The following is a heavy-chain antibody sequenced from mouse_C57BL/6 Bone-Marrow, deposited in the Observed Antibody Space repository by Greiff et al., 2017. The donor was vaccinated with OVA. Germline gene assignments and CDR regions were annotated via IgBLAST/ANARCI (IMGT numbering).Heavy chain of an antibody. CDR3: ARLGNYAMDY. J-gene: IGHJ4*01. V-gene: IGHV1-66*01. CDR2: IYPGSGNT. CDR1: GYSFTSYY. D-gene: IGHD2-14*01. Sequence: QVQLQQSGPELVKPGASVKISCKASGYSFTSYYIHWVKQRPGQGLEWIGWIYPGSGNTKYNEKFKGKATLTADTSSSTAYMQLSSLTSEDSAVYYCARLGNYAMDYWGQGTSVTVSS.